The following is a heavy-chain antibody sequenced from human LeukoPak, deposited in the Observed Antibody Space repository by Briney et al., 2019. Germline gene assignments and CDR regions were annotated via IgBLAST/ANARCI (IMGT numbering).Heavy chain of an antibody. J-gene: IGHJ4*02. CDR3: AKDQTGYSSSWSDFDY. V-gene: IGHV3-23*01. CDR2: ISGSGGST. CDR1: GFTFSSYA. D-gene: IGHD6-13*01. Sequence: GGSLRLSXAASGFTFSSYAMSWVRQAPGKGLEWVSAISGSGGSTYYADSVKGRFTISRDNSKNTLYLQMNSLRAEGTAVYYCAKDQTGYSSSWSDFDYWGQGTLVTVSS.